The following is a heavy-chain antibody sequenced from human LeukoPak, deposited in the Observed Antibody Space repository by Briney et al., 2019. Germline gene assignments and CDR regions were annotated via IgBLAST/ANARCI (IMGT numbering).Heavy chain of an antibody. CDR3: AKDRYSDYYFDY. J-gene: IGHJ4*02. D-gene: IGHD6-13*01. CDR2: ISGSGGST. Sequence: HPGGSLRLSCAASGFTFSSYAMSWVRQAPGKGLEWVSAISGSGGSTYYADSVKGRFTISRDNSKNTLYLQMNSLRAEDTAVYYCAKDRYSDYYFDYWGQGTLVTVSS. V-gene: IGHV3-23*01. CDR1: GFTFSSYA.